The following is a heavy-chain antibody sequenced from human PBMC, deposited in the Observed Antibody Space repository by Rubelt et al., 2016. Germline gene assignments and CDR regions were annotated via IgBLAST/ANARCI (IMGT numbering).Heavy chain of an antibody. V-gene: IGHV3-15*07. CDR1: TFSNAW. Sequence: TFSNAWMNWVRQAPGKGLEWVGRIKSKTDGGTTDYAAPVKGRFTISRDDSKNTLYLQMNSLRAEDTAVYYCARDSCSGGSCYSLRSENHYYYYYGMDVWGQGTTVTVSS. CDR2: IKSKTDGGTT. D-gene: IGHD2-15*01. CDR3: ARDSCSGGSCYSLRSENHYYYYYGMDV. J-gene: IGHJ6*02.